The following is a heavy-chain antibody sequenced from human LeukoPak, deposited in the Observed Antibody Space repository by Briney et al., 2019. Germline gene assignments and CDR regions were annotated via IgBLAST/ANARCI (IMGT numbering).Heavy chain of an antibody. CDR3: AIMDAVATDAFDI. CDR2: ISYDGSNK. CDR1: GFTFSSYA. V-gene: IGHV3-30*04. J-gene: IGHJ3*02. D-gene: IGHD6-19*01. Sequence: GGSLRLFCAASGFTFSSYAMHSVRQAPGKGLEWVAVISYDGSNKYYADSVKGRFTISRDNSKNTLYLQMNSLRAEDTAVYCCAIMDAVATDAFDIWGQGTMVTVSS.